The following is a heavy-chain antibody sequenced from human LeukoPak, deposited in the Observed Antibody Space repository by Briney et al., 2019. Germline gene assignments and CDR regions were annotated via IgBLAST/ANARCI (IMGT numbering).Heavy chain of an antibody. Sequence: SETLSLTCTVSGGSISSSSYYWGWIRQPPGKGLEWIGRIYTSGSTNYNPSLKSRVTISVDTSKNQFSLKLSSVAAADTAVYYCARGVGYSNYGTFDYWGQGTLVTVSS. CDR1: GGSISSSSYY. CDR3: ARGVGYSNYGTFDY. D-gene: IGHD4-11*01. V-gene: IGHV4-39*07. CDR2: IYTSGST. J-gene: IGHJ4*02.